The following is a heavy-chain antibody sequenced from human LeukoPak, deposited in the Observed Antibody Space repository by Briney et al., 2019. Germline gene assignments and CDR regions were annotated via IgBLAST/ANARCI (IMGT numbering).Heavy chain of an antibody. D-gene: IGHD5-12*01. CDR2: ISSSSSYI. V-gene: IGHV3-21*01. CDR1: GFTFSSYG. CDR3: ARGDEQEWLRFLIGAFDI. Sequence: GGSLRLSCAASGFTFSSYGMSWVRQAPGKGLEWVSSISSSSSYIYYADSVKGRFTISRDNAKNSLYLQMNSLRAEDTAVYYCARGDEQEWLRFLIGAFDIWGQGTMVTVSS. J-gene: IGHJ3*02.